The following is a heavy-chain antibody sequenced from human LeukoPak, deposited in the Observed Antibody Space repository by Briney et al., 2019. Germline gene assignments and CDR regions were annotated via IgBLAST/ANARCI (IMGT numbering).Heavy chain of an antibody. CDR2: IIPILGIA. J-gene: IGHJ4*02. V-gene: IGHV1-69*04. CDR1: GGTFSIYA. Sequence: SVTVSFTASGGTFSIYAISWVRQAPGQGLEWMGRIIPILGIANYAQKFQGRVTITADKSTSTAYMELSSLRSEDTAVYYCAKGGIVATLDYWGQGTLVTVSS. CDR3: AKGGIVATLDY. D-gene: IGHD5-12*01.